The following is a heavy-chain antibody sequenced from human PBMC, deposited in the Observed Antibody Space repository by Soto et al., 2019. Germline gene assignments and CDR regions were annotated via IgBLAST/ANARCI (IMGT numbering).Heavy chain of an antibody. Sequence: ASVKVSCKAIGYSFTSNYMRWVRQAPGQGLEWMGTIYPGGVNIGYAQKFKGRVTISVDTSSSTAYLQWSSLKASDTAMYYCARPPLPGFGKYAMDVWGQGTTVTVSS. J-gene: IGHJ6*02. CDR3: ARPPLPGFGKYAMDV. D-gene: IGHD3-10*01. CDR2: IYPGGVNI. CDR1: GYSFTSNY. V-gene: IGHV1-46*01.